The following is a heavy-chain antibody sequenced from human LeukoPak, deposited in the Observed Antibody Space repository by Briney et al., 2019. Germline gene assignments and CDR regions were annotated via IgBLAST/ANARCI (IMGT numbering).Heavy chain of an antibody. Sequence: PSETLSLTCNVSGYSLSSPYFWGWVRQPPEKGLAWIGSVSHSGSTYYSPSLKSRIIISVDTSKNQFSLRLTSVTAADTAVYYCTTNGWYCLDHWGQGALVTVSS. CDR1: GYSLSSPYF. CDR3: TTNGWYCLDH. V-gene: IGHV4-38-2*02. CDR2: VSHSGST. J-gene: IGHJ1*01. D-gene: IGHD6-19*01.